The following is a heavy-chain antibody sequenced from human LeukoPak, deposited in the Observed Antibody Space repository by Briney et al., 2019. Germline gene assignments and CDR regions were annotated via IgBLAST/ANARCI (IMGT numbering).Heavy chain of an antibody. V-gene: IGHV4-61*08. J-gene: IGHJ5*02. CDR3: ARVRRNDYYDSSGYYYRWFDP. Sequence: SETLSLTCTVSGGSVSSGDYCWSWIRQPPGRGLEWIGCIYYSGSTNYNPSLKSRVTVSVDTSKNQFSLRLSSVTAADTAVYYCARVRRNDYYDSSGYYYRWFDPWGQGTLVTVSS. CDR1: GGSVSSGDYC. CDR2: IYYSGST. D-gene: IGHD3-22*01.